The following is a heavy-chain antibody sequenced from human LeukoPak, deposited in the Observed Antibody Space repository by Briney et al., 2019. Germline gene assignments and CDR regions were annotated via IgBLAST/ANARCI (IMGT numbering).Heavy chain of an antibody. J-gene: IGHJ4*02. Sequence: PGGSLRLSCAASGFTFSSYDMHWVRQATGKGLEWVSAIGTAGDTYYPGSVKGRSTISRENAKNSLYLQMNSLRAGDTAVYYCARAGISAPGFDYWGQGTLVTVSS. CDR1: GFTFSSYD. CDR3: ARAGISAPGFDY. V-gene: IGHV3-13*04. D-gene: IGHD3-3*02. CDR2: IGTAGDT.